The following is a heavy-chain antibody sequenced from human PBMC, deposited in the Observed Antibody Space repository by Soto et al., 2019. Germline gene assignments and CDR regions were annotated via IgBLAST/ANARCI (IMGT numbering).Heavy chain of an antibody. D-gene: IGHD1-7*01. Sequence: VGSLRLSCAASGFTFANAWMSWVRQAPGKGLEWVGRVRSKADGGTTDYAAPVKGRFTISRDDSENTLYLQMNSLKIDDTAVYYCRRDWDYPVLWGQGTLVTVSS. V-gene: IGHV3-15*01. J-gene: IGHJ4*02. CDR1: GFTFANAW. CDR3: RRDWDYPVL. CDR2: VRSKADGGTT.